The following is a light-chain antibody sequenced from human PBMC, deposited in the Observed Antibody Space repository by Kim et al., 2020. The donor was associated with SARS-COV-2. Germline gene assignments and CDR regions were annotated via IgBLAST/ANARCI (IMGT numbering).Light chain of an antibody. CDR3: SSRDSSGDNVML. V-gene: IGLV3-19*01. CDR2: GKN. J-gene: IGLJ3*02. CDR1: SLRNYY. Sequence: LGQTVRITCQGDSLRNYYASWYQQRPGQAPRLLIYGKNSRPSGISDRFSGSTSGNTASLTITVTQAEDEADYFCSSRDSSGDNVMLFGGGTQLTVL.